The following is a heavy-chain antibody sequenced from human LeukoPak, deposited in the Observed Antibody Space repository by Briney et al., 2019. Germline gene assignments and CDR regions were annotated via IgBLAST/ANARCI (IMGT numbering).Heavy chain of an antibody. CDR3: AREDWNRYNWNDGDAFDI. V-gene: IGHV3-21*01. J-gene: IGHJ3*02. Sequence: GGSLRLSCAASGFTFSSYSMNWVRQAPGKGLEWVSSISSSSSYIYYADSVKGRFTISRDNAKNSLYLQMNSLRAEDTAVYYCAREDWNRYNWNDGDAFDIWGQGTMVTVSS. CDR1: GFTFSSYS. CDR2: ISSSSSYI. D-gene: IGHD1-20*01.